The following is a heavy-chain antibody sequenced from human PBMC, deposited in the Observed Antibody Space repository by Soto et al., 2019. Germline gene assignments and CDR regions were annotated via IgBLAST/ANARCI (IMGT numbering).Heavy chain of an antibody. D-gene: IGHD3-10*01. CDR2: ISSGGSTI. J-gene: IGHJ6*02. Sequence: GGSLRLSCAASGFTFSSYEMNWVRQAPGKGLEWVSYISSGGSTIYYADSVKGRFTISRDNAKNSLYLQMNSLRAEDTAVYYCARYTSTYYYGSKYGMDVWGQGTTVTVSS. V-gene: IGHV3-48*03. CDR1: GFTFSSYE. CDR3: ARYTSTYYYGSKYGMDV.